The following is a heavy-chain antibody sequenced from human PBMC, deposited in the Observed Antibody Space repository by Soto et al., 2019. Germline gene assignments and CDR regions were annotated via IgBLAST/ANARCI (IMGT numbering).Heavy chain of an antibody. CDR2: MNPNSGNT. CDR3: ARRDRAYYYYYYMDV. CDR1: GYTFTSYD. Sequence: ASVKVSCKASGYTFTSYDINWVRQATGQGLEWMGWMNPNSGNTGYAQKFQGRVTMTRNTSISTAYMELSSLRSEDTAVYYCARRDRAYYYYYYMDVWGKVTTVPVSS. J-gene: IGHJ6*03. V-gene: IGHV1-8*01.